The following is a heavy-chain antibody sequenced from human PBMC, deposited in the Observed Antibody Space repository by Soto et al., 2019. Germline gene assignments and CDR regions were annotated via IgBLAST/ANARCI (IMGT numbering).Heavy chain of an antibody. J-gene: IGHJ5*02. D-gene: IGHD3-10*01. CDR1: GYTFTSYY. Sequence: ASVKVSCKASGYTFTSYYMHWVRQAPGQGLEWMGIINPSGGSTSYAQKFQGRVTMTRDTSTSTVYMELSSLRSEDTAVYYCAREVRVTMVRGVNSPFDPWGQGTLVTVSS. V-gene: IGHV1-46*01. CDR2: INPSGGST. CDR3: AREVRVTMVRGVNSPFDP.